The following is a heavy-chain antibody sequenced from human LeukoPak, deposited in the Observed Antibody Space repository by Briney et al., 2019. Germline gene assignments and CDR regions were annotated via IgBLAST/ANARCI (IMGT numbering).Heavy chain of an antibody. D-gene: IGHD2-21*02. V-gene: IGHV5-51*01. CDR2: IYPGDSDT. J-gene: IGHJ4*02. CDR3: ARRLSGGDPPGY. Sequence: GESLKISCKGFGYSFPNYWIGWVREMPGKGLEWMGIIYPGDSDTRYSPSFQGQVTISADKSISTAYLQWSNLKASNTAMYYCARRLSGGDPPGYWGQGTLVTVSS. CDR1: GYSFPNYW.